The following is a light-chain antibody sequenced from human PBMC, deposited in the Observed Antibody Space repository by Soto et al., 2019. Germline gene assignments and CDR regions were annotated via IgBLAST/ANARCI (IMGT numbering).Light chain of an antibody. CDR2: GAS. J-gene: IGKJ1*01. CDR3: QQYDGSPRT. Sequence: ELVLTQSPGTLSLSPGERATLSCRASQSISSSYLAWYQQKPGQAPRLLIHGASTRATGIPARFSGSGSGTDFTLTITRLEPEDFAVYHCQQYDGSPRTFGQGTKVDIK. V-gene: IGKV3-20*01. CDR1: QSISSSY.